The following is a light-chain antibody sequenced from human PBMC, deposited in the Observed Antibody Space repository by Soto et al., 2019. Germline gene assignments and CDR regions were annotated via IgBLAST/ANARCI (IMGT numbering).Light chain of an antibody. CDR2: DAS. V-gene: IGKV1-5*01. Sequence: DIQMTQSPSTLSASVGDRVTITCRASQSISDWLAWFQLKPGKAPKLLIYDASSLESGVPSRFSGSGSGTEFTLTISSLQPDDFATYYCQQYNSFWWTFGQGTKVDIK. CDR1: QSISDW. J-gene: IGKJ1*01. CDR3: QQYNSFWWT.